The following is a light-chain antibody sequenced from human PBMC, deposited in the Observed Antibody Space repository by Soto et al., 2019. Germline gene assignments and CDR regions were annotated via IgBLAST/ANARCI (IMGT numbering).Light chain of an antibody. CDR2: AAS. Sequence: SQMTQSPSTLSASVGDTATNTCRASQSISGYLNWYQQKPGEAPKLLIYAASTLQRGVPSRFSGSGSGTEFTLTISSLQPDDFATYYCQNYNSYSEASGQGSKVDIK. CDR3: QNYNSYSEA. V-gene: IGKV1-5*01. J-gene: IGKJ1*01. CDR1: QSISGY.